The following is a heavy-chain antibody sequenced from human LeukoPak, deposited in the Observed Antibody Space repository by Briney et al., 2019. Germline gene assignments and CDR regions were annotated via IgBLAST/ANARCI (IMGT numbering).Heavy chain of an antibody. CDR2: IYYSGST. CDR3: ARDRGGSSWYPFDY. V-gene: IGHV4-31*03. J-gene: IGHJ4*02. CDR1: GGSISSGGYY. D-gene: IGHD6-13*01. Sequence: SETLSLTCTVSGGSISSGGYYWSWIRQHPGKGLEWIGYIYYSGSTYYNPSLKSRVTISVDKSKNQFSLKLSSVTAADPAVYYCARDRGGSSWYPFDYWGQGTLVTVS.